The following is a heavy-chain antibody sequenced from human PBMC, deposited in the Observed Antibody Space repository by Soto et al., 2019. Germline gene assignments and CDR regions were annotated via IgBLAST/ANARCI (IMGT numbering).Heavy chain of an antibody. D-gene: IGHD2-21*01. V-gene: IGHV1-8*01. CDR2: MNPNSGNT. J-gene: IGHJ3*02. CDR3: ASGAKLGWDAFDI. Sequence: RASVKVSCKASGYTFTSYDINWVRQATGQGLEWMGWMNPNSGNTGYAQKFQGRVTMTRNTSISTAYMELSSLRSEDTAVYYCASGAKLGWDAFDIWGQGTMVTVSS. CDR1: GYTFTSYD.